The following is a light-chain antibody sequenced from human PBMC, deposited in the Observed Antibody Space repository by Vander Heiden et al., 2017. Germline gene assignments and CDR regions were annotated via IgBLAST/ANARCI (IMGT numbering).Light chain of an antibody. Sequence: QTVVTPEPSVTVSPGGTVPRPCASSTRAVTNSYYPNWFQQKPGQEPRLLIYSPDRKYAWTPARFSGSLLGGKAVLTVSGVEPEDDAEYYCLVYTSTGDYVFGTGTKVT. J-gene: IGLJ1*01. V-gene: IGLV7-43*01. CDR1: TRAVTNSYY. CDR3: LVYTSTGDYV. CDR2: SPD.